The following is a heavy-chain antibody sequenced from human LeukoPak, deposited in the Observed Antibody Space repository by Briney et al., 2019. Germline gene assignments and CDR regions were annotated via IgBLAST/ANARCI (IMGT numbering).Heavy chain of an antibody. J-gene: IGHJ3*02. CDR2: IYYSGST. V-gene: IGHV4-59*01. CDR3: ARDSGSWYNFDI. Sequence: SETLSLTCTVSGGSISSYYWSWIRQPPGKGLEWIGYIYYSGSTNYNPSLRSRVTMSVDTSKNQFSLKLSSVTAADTAVYYCARDSGSWYNFDIWGQGTMVTVSS. CDR1: GGSISSYY. D-gene: IGHD6-13*01.